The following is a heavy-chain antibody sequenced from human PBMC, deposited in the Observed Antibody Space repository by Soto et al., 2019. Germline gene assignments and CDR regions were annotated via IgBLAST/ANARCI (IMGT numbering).Heavy chain of an antibody. CDR3: AKGSSGSRYSSLDV. CDR2: ITSENDAM. J-gene: IGHJ4*02. CDR1: GFKFSNYA. V-gene: IGHV3-23*01. D-gene: IGHD2-15*01. Sequence: EVQLLESGGGLVQPGESLRLSCAASGFKFSNYAMTWVRLAPGKGLEWVSIITSENDAMHYADSVEGRLTISRDNSRNTLYLQMNSLRVEDTALYYCAKGSSGSRYSSLDVWGQGTQVTVSS.